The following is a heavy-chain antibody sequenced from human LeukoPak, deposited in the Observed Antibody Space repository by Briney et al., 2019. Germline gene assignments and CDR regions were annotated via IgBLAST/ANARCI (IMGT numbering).Heavy chain of an antibody. CDR1: GFTVTSTH. J-gene: IGHJ6*02. CDR2: ISGDGTIT. CDR3: AKDTPLFYHYYGIDV. Sequence: PGGSLRLTCTVSGFTVTSTHMDWVRQAPGKGLEWVSLISGDGTITYYADSVKGRFTISRDNSKNSLFLEMNSLRSEDTALYYCAKDTPLFYHYYGIDVWGQGTTVTVSS. V-gene: IGHV3-43*02.